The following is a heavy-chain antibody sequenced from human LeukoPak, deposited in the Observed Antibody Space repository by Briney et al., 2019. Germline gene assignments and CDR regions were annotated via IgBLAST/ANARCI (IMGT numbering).Heavy chain of an antibody. V-gene: IGHV4-59*08. CDR3: ARQREYYESSGYYSFDY. CDR1: GGSISSFY. Sequence: SETLSLTCTVSGGSISSFYWSWIRQPPGKGLEWTGYIYYSGSTNYNPSLKSRVTISVDTSKNQFSLKLSSVTAADTAIYYCARQREYYESSGYYSFDYWGQGTLVTVSS. CDR2: IYYSGST. D-gene: IGHD3-22*01. J-gene: IGHJ4*02.